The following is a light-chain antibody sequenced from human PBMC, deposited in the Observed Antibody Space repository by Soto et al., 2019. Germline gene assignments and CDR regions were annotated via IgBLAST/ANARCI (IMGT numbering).Light chain of an antibody. V-gene: IGKV3-15*01. J-gene: IGKJ1*01. CDR3: QQYNNWLSWT. Sequence: EIVMTQSPATLSVSPGERATLSCRASQSVSSNLAWYQQKPGQAPRLLIYGASTRATGISARFSGSGSGTEFTLTISSLQSEDXAXYYCQQYNNWLSWTFGQGTKVDIK. CDR2: GAS. CDR1: QSVSSN.